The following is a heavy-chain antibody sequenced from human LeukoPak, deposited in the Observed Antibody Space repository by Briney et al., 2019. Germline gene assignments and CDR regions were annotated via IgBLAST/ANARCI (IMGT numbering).Heavy chain of an antibody. Sequence: PSETLSLTCTVSGGSVSSDISYWSWIRQPPGKGLEWIGYISYSGSTNYNPSLKSRFTISVDTSKNQFSLKLSSVTAADTAVYYCARQKNLVGARDYWGQGTLVTVSS. J-gene: IGHJ4*02. D-gene: IGHD1-26*01. CDR3: ARQKNLVGARDY. CDR1: GGSVSSDISY. CDR2: ISYSGST. V-gene: IGHV4-61*01.